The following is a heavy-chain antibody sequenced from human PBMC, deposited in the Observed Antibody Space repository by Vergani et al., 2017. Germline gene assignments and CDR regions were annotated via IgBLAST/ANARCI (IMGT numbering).Heavy chain of an antibody. Sequence: EVQLVESGGGLVQPGGSLRLSCAASGFTFSSYSMNWVRQAPGKGLEWVSYISSSSSTIYYADSVKGRFTISRDNAKNSLYLQMNSLRDEDTAVYYCARVDSSGWYREYYYYGMDVWGQGTTVTVSS. CDR3: ARVDSSGWYREYYYYGMDV. CDR1: GFTFSSYS. V-gene: IGHV3-48*02. J-gene: IGHJ6*02. CDR2: ISSSSSTI. D-gene: IGHD6-19*01.